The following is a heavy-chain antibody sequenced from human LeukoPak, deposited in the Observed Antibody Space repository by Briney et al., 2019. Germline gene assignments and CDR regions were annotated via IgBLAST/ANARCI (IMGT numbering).Heavy chain of an antibody. CDR1: GGDFNNSRFY. Sequence: SETLSLTCSVSGGDFNNSRFYWGWVRPVPDKGLEWLGTVYYTARTYYNPSVTSRTTIPVDTSSNDFSLRLTSVTVTDTAVFFCARHEGGGMYSFDFWGQGIPVTVSS. D-gene: IGHD2-15*01. CDR3: ARHEGGGMYSFDF. CDR2: VYYTART. J-gene: IGHJ4*02. V-gene: IGHV4-39*02.